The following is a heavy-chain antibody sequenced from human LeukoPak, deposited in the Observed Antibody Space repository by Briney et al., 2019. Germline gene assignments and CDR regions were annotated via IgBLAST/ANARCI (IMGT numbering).Heavy chain of an antibody. CDR1: GYTFTSYD. D-gene: IGHD4/OR15-4a*01. CDR3: GKGAPSGFDP. CDR2: INAGNGDA. V-gene: IGHV1-3*01. J-gene: IGHJ5*02. Sequence: VASMKVSCKASGYTFTSYDINWVRQTPGQGLEWMGRINAGNGDAKYSQNFHDRITITRDTSASTVYMELTSLRSEDTAVYYCGKGAPSGFDPWGQGTLVTVSS.